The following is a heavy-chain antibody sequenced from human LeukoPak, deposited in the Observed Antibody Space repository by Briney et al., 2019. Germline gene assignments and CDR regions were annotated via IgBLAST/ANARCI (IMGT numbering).Heavy chain of an antibody. D-gene: IGHD3-10*01. CDR3: ARENYYGSGSSNWFDP. Sequence: KASETLSLTCAVYGGSFSGYYWSWIRQPPGKGLEWIGYIYHSGSTYYNPSLKSRVTISVDRSKNQFSLKLSSVTAADTAVYYCARENYYGSGSSNWFDPWGQGTLVTVSS. J-gene: IGHJ5*02. V-gene: IGHV4-34*01. CDR2: IYHSGST. CDR1: GGSFSGYY.